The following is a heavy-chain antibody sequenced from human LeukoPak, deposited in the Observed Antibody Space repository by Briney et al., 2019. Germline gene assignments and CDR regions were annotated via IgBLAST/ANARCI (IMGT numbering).Heavy chain of an antibody. D-gene: IGHD2-2*01. V-gene: IGHV5-51*01. CDR2: INPGDADT. J-gene: IGHJ3*02. CDR1: GSSFTTYW. Sequence: GEPFNISCDSGGSSFTTYWIWSWRQLPGKGLEWLGIINPGDADTRYSPSFQGQVTISADKSISQCHLQRSTLTAPDSAMCSCARKKCSSIYCYEVGAFHIWGKGTMVTVSS. CDR3: ARKKCSSIYCYEVGAFHI.